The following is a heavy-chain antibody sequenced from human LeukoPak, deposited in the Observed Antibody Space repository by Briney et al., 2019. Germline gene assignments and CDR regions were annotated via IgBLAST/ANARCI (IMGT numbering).Heavy chain of an antibody. CDR2: ISGSCSTI. J-gene: IGHJ3*02. V-gene: IGHV3-11*01. CDR1: GLIFSVYY. Sequence: GGSQRLSYAASGLIFSVYYTGWIRQAPGKGLEWVSYISGSCSTIFYADSVKGRFTIYRDNAKNSMHLQMNSLRAEYTAVYYCGRDFGLSGTKRSFDIWGQGTMVTVSS. D-gene: IGHD1-7*01. CDR3: GRDFGLSGTKRSFDI.